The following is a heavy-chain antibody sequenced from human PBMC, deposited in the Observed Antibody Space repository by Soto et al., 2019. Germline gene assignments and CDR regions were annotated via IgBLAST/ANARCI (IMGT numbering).Heavy chain of an antibody. D-gene: IGHD3-16*01. Sequence: QVQLVQSGAEVKKPGSSVKVSCKASGGTFSSYTISWVRQAPGQGLEWMGRIIPILGIANYAQKFQGRVTITADKSTSTAYMELSSLRSEDTAVYYCARETYYDYVWGILVGMDVWGQGTTVTVSS. V-gene: IGHV1-69*02. CDR3: ARETYYDYVWGILVGMDV. J-gene: IGHJ6*02. CDR1: GGTFSSYT. CDR2: IIPILGIA.